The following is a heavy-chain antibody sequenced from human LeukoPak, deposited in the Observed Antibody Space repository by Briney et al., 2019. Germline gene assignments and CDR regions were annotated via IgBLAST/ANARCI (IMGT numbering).Heavy chain of an antibody. V-gene: IGHV4-38-2*02. J-gene: IGHJ4*02. CDR2: INHSGST. D-gene: IGHD5-24*01. CDR3: ARVQEMATTHFDY. CDR1: GYSISSGYY. Sequence: SETLSLTCTVSGYSISSGYYWSWIRQPPGKGLEWIGEINHSGSTNYNPSLKSRVTISVDKSKNQFSLKLSSVTAADTAVYYCARVQEMATTHFDYWGQGTLVTVSS.